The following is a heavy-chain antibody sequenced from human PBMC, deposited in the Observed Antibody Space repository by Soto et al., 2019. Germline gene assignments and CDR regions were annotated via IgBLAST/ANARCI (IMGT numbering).Heavy chain of an antibody. CDR3: ARGAGSYYQEPLDY. CDR1: GFTFSSYG. V-gene: IGHV3-33*01. D-gene: IGHD3-10*01. J-gene: IGHJ4*02. Sequence: QVQLVESGGGVVQPGRSLRLSCAASGFTFSSYGMHWVRQAPGKGLEWVAVIWYDGSNKYYADSVKGRFTIYRDNSKHTLYLQMNSLRAEDTAVYYCARGAGSYYQEPLDYWGQGTLVTASS. CDR2: IWYDGSNK.